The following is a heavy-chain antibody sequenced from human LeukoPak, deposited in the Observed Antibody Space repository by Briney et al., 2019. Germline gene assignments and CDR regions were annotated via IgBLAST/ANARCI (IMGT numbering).Heavy chain of an antibody. CDR2: IYPGDSDT. D-gene: IGHD6-13*01. CDR3: ARHPIAADYGLTLVVFDY. CDR1: GYSFTSYW. V-gene: IGHV5-51*01. J-gene: IGHJ4*02. Sequence: GESLKISCKGSGYSFTSYWIGWVRQMPGKGLEWMGIIYPGDSDTRYSPSFQGQVTISADKSISTAYLQWCSLKASDTAMYYCARHPIAADYGLTLVVFDYWGQGTLVTVSS.